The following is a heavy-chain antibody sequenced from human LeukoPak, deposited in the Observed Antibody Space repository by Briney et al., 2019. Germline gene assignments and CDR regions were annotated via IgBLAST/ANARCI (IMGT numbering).Heavy chain of an antibody. Sequence: GGSLRLSCAAPGITFSNYNMNWVRQAPGKGLEWISSITSSSSYTFYADSVKGRFTISRDNAKNSLYLQMNSLRAEDTAVYYCARPTFNYYDSSGYYSHWGQGTLVTVSS. J-gene: IGHJ4*02. CDR3: ARPTFNYYDSSGYYSH. V-gene: IGHV3-21*01. CDR1: GITFSNYN. D-gene: IGHD3-22*01. CDR2: ITSSSSYT.